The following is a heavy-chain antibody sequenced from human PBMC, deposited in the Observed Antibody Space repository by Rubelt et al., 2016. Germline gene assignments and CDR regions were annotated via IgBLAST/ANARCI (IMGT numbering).Heavy chain of an antibody. CDR1: GFTFSSYA. D-gene: IGHD4-17*01. J-gene: IGHJ4*02. V-gene: IGHV3-30*04. CDR3: ARDPQDDYGDQYFDY. CDR2: ISYDGSNK. Sequence: VQLVESGGGVVQPGRSLRLSCAASGFTFSSYAMHWVRQAPGKGLEWVAVISYDGSNKYYADSVKGRFTISRDNSKNTLYLQMNSLRAEDTAVYYCARDPQDDYGDQYFDYWGQGTLVTVSS.